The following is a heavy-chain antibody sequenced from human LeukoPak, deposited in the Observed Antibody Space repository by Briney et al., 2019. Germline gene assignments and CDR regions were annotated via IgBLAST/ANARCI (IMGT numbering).Heavy chain of an antibody. J-gene: IGHJ5*02. CDR2: ISSSSSYI. V-gene: IGHV3-21*01. CDR3: AREVQGGQWLPGGWFDP. CDR1: GFTFSSYS. Sequence: PGGSLRLSCAAPGFTFSSYSMNWVRQAPGKGLEWVSSISSSSSYIYYADSVKGRFTISRDNAKNSLYLQMNSLRAEDTAVYYCAREVQGGQWLPGGWFDPWGQGTLVTVSS. D-gene: IGHD6-19*01.